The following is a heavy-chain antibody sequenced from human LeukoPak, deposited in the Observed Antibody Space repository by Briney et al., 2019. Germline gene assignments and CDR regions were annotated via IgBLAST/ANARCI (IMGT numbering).Heavy chain of an antibody. D-gene: IGHD4-17*01. CDR2: ISYDGSNK. CDR3: ARGHDYGDYALDY. J-gene: IGHJ4*02. Sequence: PGRSLRLSCAASGFTFSSYAMHWVRQAPGKGLEWVAVISYDGSNKYYADSVKGRFTISRDNSKNTLYLQMNSLRAEDTAVYYCARGHDYGDYALDYWGQGTLVTVSS. CDR1: GFTFSSYA. V-gene: IGHV3-30*04.